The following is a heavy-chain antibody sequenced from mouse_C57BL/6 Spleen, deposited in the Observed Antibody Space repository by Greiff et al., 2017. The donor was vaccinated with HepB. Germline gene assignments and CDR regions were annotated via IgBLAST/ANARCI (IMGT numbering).Heavy chain of an antibody. J-gene: IGHJ3*01. CDR1: GFSFNTYA. Sequence: EVNLVESGGGLVQPKGSLKLSCAASGFSFNTYAMNWVRQAPGKGLEWVARIRSKSNNYATYYADSVKDRFTISRDDSESMLYLQMNNLKTEDTAMYYCVRDGVTTGFAYWGQGTLVTVSA. D-gene: IGHD2-2*01. CDR3: VRDGVTTGFAY. CDR2: IRSKSNNYAT. V-gene: IGHV10-1*01.